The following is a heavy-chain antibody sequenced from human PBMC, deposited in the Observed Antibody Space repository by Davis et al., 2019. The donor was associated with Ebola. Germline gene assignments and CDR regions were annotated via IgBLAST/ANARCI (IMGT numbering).Heavy chain of an antibody. CDR3: ARTTSMDV. CDR2: VTSSGVGT. V-gene: IGHV3-23*01. CDR1: GFTLSSYA. D-gene: IGHD1-14*01. Sequence: PGGPLRLSCAASGFTLSSYALTWARKAQGKGREGVSAVTSSGVGTYYADSVKGRFTISRDNSKNPLYLQMNSLRAEDTAVYYCARTTSMDVWGQGTTVTVSS. J-gene: IGHJ6*02.